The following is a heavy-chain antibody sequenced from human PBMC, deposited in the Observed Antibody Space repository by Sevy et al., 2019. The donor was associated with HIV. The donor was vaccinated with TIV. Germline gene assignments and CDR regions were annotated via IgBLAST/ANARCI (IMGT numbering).Heavy chain of an antibody. CDR3: ARGGSSSLYYFDY. J-gene: IGHJ4*02. V-gene: IGHV3-30*04. CDR1: GFTFSSYA. D-gene: IGHD6-13*01. Sequence: GGSLRLSCAASGFTFSSYAMHWVRQAPGKGLEWVAVISYDGSNKYYADSVKGRFTISRDNSKNTLYLQMNSLRAEDTAVYYCARGGSSSLYYFDYWGQGTLVTVSS. CDR2: ISYDGSNK.